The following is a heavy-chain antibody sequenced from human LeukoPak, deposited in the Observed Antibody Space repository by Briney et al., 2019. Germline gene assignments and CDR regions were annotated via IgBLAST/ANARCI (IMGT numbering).Heavy chain of an antibody. J-gene: IGHJ6*02. CDR2: ISGSGGST. Sequence: GGSLRLSCAASGFTFSSYAMSWVRQAPGKGLEWVSAISGSGGSTYYADSVKGRFTISRDNSKNTLYLQMNSLRAEDTAVYYCAKDQEDTAMAPPTGYYGMDVWGQGTTVTVPS. CDR3: AKDQEDTAMAPPTGYYGMDV. CDR1: GFTFSSYA. V-gene: IGHV3-23*01. D-gene: IGHD5-18*01.